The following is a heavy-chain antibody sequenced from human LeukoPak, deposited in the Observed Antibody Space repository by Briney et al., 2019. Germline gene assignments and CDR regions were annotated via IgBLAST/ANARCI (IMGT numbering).Heavy chain of an antibody. CDR1: GGSFSGYY. CDR2: INHSGST. CDR3: ARGTSRGWLQIEGYDY. V-gene: IGHV4-34*01. Sequence: PSETLSLTCAVYGGSFSGYYWSWIRQPPGKGLEWIGEINHSGSTNYNPSLKSRVTISVDTSKNQFSLKLSSVTAADTAVYYCARGTSRGWLQIEGYDYWGQGTLVTVSS. J-gene: IGHJ4*02. D-gene: IGHD5-24*01.